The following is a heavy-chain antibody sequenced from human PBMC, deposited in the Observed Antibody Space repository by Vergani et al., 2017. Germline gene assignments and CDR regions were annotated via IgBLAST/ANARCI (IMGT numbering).Heavy chain of an antibody. CDR2: IIPILGIA. CDR1: GGTFSSYT. J-gene: IGHJ6*02. CDR3: ARGGGGSELYGMDV. D-gene: IGHD2-15*01. V-gene: IGHV1-69*02. Sequence: QVQLVQSGAEVKKPGSSVKVSCKASGGTFSSYTISWVRQAPGQGLELMGRIIPILGIANYAQKLQGRVTITAEKSTSTAYMELSSLRSEDTAGSYCARGGGGSELYGMDVWGQGTTVTVSS.